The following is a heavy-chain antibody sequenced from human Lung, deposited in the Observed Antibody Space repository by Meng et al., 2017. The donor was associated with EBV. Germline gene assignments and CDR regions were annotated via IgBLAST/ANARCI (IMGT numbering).Heavy chain of an antibody. V-gene: IGHV4-30-2*01. CDR3: ASFDHIPRRNYFDY. CDR2: IYHSGST. Sequence: QLQLQGSGSGLVKPSQTLSLTCAVSGGSISSGGYSWSWIRQPPGKGLEWIGYIYHSGSTNYNPSLKSRVTISVDTSKNQFSLKLSSVTAADTAVYYCASFDHIPRRNYFDYWGQGTLVTVSS. D-gene: IGHD2-21*01. J-gene: IGHJ4*02. CDR1: GGSISSGGYS.